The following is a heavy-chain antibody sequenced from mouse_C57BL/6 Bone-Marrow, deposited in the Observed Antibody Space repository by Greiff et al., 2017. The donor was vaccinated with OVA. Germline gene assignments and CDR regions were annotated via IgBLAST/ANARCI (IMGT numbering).Heavy chain of an antibody. Sequence: QVQLQQPGAELVRPGSSVKLSCKASGYTFTEYTIHWVKQRSGQGLEWIGWFYPGSGSIKYNEKFKDKATLTADKSSSTVYMELSRLTSEDSAVYFCARHDPLYYYGTGFDYWGQGTTLTVSS. CDR1: GYTFTEYT. CDR3: ARHDPLYYYGTGFDY. D-gene: IGHD1-1*01. CDR2: FYPGSGSI. J-gene: IGHJ2*01. V-gene: IGHV1-62-2*01.